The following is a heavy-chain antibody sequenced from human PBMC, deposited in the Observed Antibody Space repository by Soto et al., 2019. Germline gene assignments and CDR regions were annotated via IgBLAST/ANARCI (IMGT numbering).Heavy chain of an antibody. J-gene: IGHJ6*02. CDR2: INAGNGNT. V-gene: IGHV1-3*01. Sequence: QVQLVQSGAEVKKPGASVKVSCKASGYTFTSYAMHWVRQANGQRLEWMGWINAGNGNTKYSQKFQGRVTITRDTSASTAYMELSSLRSEDTAVYYCARVLAAAGYYGMDVWGQGTTVTVSS. D-gene: IGHD6-13*01. CDR1: GYTFTSYA. CDR3: ARVLAAAGYYGMDV.